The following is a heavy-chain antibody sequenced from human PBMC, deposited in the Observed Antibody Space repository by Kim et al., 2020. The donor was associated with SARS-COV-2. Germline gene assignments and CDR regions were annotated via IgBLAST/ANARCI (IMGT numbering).Heavy chain of an antibody. CDR2: ISYDGSNK. J-gene: IGHJ6*01. CDR1: GFTFSSYA. D-gene: IGHD2-2*01. Sequence: GGSLRLSCAASGFTFSSYAMHWVRQAPGKGLEWVAVISYDGSNKYYADSVKGRFTISRDNSKNTLYLQMNSLRAEDTAVYYCARAIGYCSSTSCLTTYY. CDR3: ARAIGYCSSTSCLTTYY. V-gene: IGHV3-30*04.